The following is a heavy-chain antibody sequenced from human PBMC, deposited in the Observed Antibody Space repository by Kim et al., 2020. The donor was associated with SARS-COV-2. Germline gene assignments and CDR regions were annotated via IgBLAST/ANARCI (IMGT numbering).Heavy chain of an antibody. CDR3: ARELHSSSWYYADY. CDR2: IYYSGST. CDR1: GGSISSGGYY. J-gene: IGHJ4*02. V-gene: IGHV4-31*03. Sequence: SETLSLTCTVSGGSISSGGYYWSWIRQHPGKGLEWIGYIYYSGSTYYNPSLKSRVTISVDTSKNQFSLKLSSVTAAETAVYYCARELHSSSWYYADYWGQGTLVTVSS. D-gene: IGHD6-13*01.